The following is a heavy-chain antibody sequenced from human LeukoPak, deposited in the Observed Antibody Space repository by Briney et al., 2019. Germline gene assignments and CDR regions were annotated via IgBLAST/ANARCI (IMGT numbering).Heavy chain of an antibody. Sequence: PSETLSLTCTVSGGSISSGDYYWSWIRQPPGKGLEWIGYISYTGTTYYNPSLKSRVTISEDTSKNLFSLNLSSVTAADTAVYYCARLGTAPFDYWGQGTLVTVSS. D-gene: IGHD2-21*02. CDR1: GGSISSGDYY. V-gene: IGHV4-30-4*08. J-gene: IGHJ4*02. CDR3: ARLGTAPFDY. CDR2: ISYTGTT.